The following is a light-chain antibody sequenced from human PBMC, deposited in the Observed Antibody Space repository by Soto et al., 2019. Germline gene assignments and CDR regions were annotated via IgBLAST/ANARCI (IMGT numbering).Light chain of an antibody. CDR3: QKYDSARWT. V-gene: IGKV1-27*01. CDR2: AAS. J-gene: IGKJ1*01. CDR1: QGISNY. Sequence: DIQITQSSSSLSASVGGRVTIPFRASQGISNYLAWYQQKPGTVPKLLIYAASSLQSGVPSRFSGSGSGTDFTLTISSLQPEDVATYYCQKYDSARWTFGQGTKVDIK.